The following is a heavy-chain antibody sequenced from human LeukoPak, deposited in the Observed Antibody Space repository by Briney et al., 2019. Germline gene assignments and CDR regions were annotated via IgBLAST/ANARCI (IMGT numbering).Heavy chain of an antibody. V-gene: IGHV4-59*11. CDR3: ARDLDYYDSSGYYHDAFDI. CDR2: IYYSGST. J-gene: IGHJ3*02. CDR1: GGSISSHY. D-gene: IGHD3-22*01. Sequence: SETPSLTCTVSGGSISSHYWSWIRQPPGKGLEWIGYIYYSGSTNYNPSLKSRVTISVDTSKNQFSLKLSSVTAADTAVYYCARDLDYYDSSGYYHDAFDIWGQGTMVTVSS.